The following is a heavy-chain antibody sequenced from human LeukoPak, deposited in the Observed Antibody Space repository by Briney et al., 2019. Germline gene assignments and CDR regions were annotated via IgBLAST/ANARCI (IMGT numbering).Heavy chain of an antibody. CDR1: GFTFSSYA. Sequence: GGSLRLSCAASGFTFSSYAMSWVRQAPGKGLEWVSAISGSGGSTYYADSVKGRFTISRDTSKNRLHLQMNSLRAEDTAVYYCAKHGGGFDYWGQGNLVTVSS. CDR3: AKHGGGFDY. V-gene: IGHV3-23*01. CDR2: ISGSGGST. D-gene: IGHD4-23*01. J-gene: IGHJ4*02.